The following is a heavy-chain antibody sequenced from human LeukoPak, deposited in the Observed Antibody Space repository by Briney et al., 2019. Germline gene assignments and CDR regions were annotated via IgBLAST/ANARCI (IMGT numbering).Heavy chain of an antibody. CDR1: GFTFSNAW. CDR3: ASNQWPSWYFDL. D-gene: IGHD6-19*01. V-gene: IGHV4-4*02. CDR2: IYYSGST. Sequence: PGGSLRLSCAASGFTFSNAWMSWVRQPPGKGLEWIGSIYYSGSTFDNPSLKSRVTISMDKSRNQFSLKLSSVTAADTAVYYCASNQWPSWYFDLWGRGTLVTVSA. J-gene: IGHJ2*01.